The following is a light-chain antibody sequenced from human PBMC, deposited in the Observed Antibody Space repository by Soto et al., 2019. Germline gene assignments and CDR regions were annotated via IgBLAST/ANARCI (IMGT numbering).Light chain of an antibody. Sequence: EIVLTQSPGTLSLSAGERATLSCRASQSVTSSYLAWYQQKPGQAPRLLIYGASTRATGIPARFSGSGSGTEFTLTISSLQSEDSAVYYCQQYNNWPLWTFGQGTKVDIK. CDR2: GAS. CDR3: QQYNNWPLWT. V-gene: IGKV3-15*01. J-gene: IGKJ1*01. CDR1: QSVTSSY.